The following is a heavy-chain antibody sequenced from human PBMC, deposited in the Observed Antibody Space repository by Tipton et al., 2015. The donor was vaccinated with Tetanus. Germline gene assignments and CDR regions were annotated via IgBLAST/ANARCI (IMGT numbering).Heavy chain of an antibody. Sequence: QSGPEVKKPGASVKVSCKASGYTFTSYDINWVRQATGQGLEWMGWMNPNSGNTGYAQKFQGRVTMTRNTSISTAYMELSSLRSEDTAVYYCARGRVVVPARYVSWFDPWGQGTLVTVSS. J-gene: IGHJ5*02. D-gene: IGHD2-2*01. V-gene: IGHV1-8*01. CDR2: MNPNSGNT. CDR1: GYTFTSYD. CDR3: ARGRVVVPARYVSWFDP.